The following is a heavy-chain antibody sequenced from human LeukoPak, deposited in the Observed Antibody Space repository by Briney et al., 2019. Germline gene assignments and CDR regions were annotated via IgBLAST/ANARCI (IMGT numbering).Heavy chain of an antibody. CDR1: GFAFSSYA. CDR2: ISGSGGST. V-gene: IGHV3-23*01. D-gene: IGHD2-15*01. CDR3: AKDYCSDGSCAYFDY. Sequence: GGSLRLSCAASGFAFSSYAMSWVRQAPGKGLEWVSAISGSGGSTYYADSVKGRFTISRDNSKNTLYLQMNSLRAEDTAVYYCAKDYCSDGSCAYFDYWGQGTLVTVSS. J-gene: IGHJ4*02.